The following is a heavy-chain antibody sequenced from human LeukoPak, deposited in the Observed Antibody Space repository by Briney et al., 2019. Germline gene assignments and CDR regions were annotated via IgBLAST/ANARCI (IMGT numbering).Heavy chain of an antibody. CDR1: GFTFDDYA. CDR3: AKDTTYSGYYDSSGYNDY. CDR2: ISGDGGST. D-gene: IGHD3-22*01. J-gene: IGHJ4*02. V-gene: IGHV3-43*02. Sequence: GGSLRLSCAASGFTFDDYATHWVRQAPGKGLEWVSLISGDGGSTYYADSVKGRFTISRDNSKNSLYLQMNSLRTEDTALYYCAKDTTYSGYYDSSGYNDYWGQGTLVTVSS.